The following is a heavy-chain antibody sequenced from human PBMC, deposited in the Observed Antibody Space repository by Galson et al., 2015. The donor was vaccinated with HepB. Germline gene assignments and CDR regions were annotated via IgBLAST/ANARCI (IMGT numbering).Heavy chain of an antibody. CDR3: ARGRGSTSKNLRDNWFDP. D-gene: IGHD2-2*01. V-gene: IGHV1-2*04. CDR2: INPNSGGT. CDR1: GYTFTGYY. J-gene: IGHJ5*02. Sequence: SVKVSCKASGYTFTGYYMHWVRQAPGQGLEWMGWINPNSGGTNYAQKFQGWVTMTRDTSISTAYMELSRLRSDDTAVYYCARGRGSTSKNLRDNWFDPWGQGTLVTVSS.